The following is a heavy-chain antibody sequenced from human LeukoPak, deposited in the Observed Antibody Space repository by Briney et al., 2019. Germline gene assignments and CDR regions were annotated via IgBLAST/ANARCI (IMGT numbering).Heavy chain of an antibody. CDR3: AKADYGDFTFDY. V-gene: IGHV3-30*18. D-gene: IGHD4-17*01. Sequence: GGSLRLSCAASAFTFSSYGLHWVRQAPGKGLEWVALISFDGSNKYYADSVRGRFTISRDNSKNTLYLQMNSLRPEDTAVYYCAKADYGDFTFDYWGQGTLVTVSS. CDR1: AFTFSSYG. J-gene: IGHJ4*02. CDR2: ISFDGSNK.